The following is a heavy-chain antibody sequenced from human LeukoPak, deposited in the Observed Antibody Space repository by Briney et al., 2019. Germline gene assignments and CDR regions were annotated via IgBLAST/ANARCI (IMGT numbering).Heavy chain of an antibody. CDR3: AVGYSSGWSPFDY. J-gene: IGHJ4*02. D-gene: IGHD6-19*01. CDR1: GFTFSSYA. CDR2: IGGTGGST. Sequence: PRGSLRLSCAASGFTFSSYAMSWVRQAPGKGLEWVSAIGGTGGSTYYADSVKSRFTISRDNSKNTLYLQMNSLRAEDTALYYCAVGYSSGWSPFDYWGQGTLVTVSS. V-gene: IGHV3-23*01.